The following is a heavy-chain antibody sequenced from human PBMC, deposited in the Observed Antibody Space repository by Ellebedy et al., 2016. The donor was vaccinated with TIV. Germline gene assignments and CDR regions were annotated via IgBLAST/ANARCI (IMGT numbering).Heavy chain of an antibody. Sequence: MPSETLSLTCTVSACPISSSSYYWGWISHPQGKGLVWIGRFYYSGSTYYNPSLKSRVTISVDTSKNQFSLKLSSVTAADTAVYYCARHTGYSSSRYPDLYFDLWGRGTLVTVSS. V-gene: IGHV4-39*01. D-gene: IGHD6-13*01. CDR1: ACPISSSSYY. CDR2: FYYSGST. J-gene: IGHJ2*01. CDR3: ARHTGYSSSRYPDLYFDL.